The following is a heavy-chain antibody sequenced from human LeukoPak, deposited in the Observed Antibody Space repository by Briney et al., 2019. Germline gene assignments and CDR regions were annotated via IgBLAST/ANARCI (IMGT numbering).Heavy chain of an antibody. CDR1: GYTFTSYY. J-gene: IGHJ3*02. Sequence: ASVKVSCKASGYTFTSYYMHWVRQAPGQGLEWMGIINPSGGSTSYAQKFQGRVTMTRDMSTSTVYMELSSLRSEDTAVYYCATGAAVAGPTDAFDIWGQGTMVTVSS. CDR2: INPSGGST. V-gene: IGHV1-46*01. D-gene: IGHD6-19*01. CDR3: ATGAAVAGPTDAFDI.